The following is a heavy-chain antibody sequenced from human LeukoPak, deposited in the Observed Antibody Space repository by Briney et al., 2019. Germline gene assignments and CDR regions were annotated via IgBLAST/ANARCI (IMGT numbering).Heavy chain of an antibody. D-gene: IGHD5-18*01. J-gene: IGHJ4*02. CDR3: ARGAAGYSYG. V-gene: IGHV1-18*01. CDR1: GYTFTNFG. CDR2: ISAYNGNT. Sequence: ASVKVSCTASGYTFTNFGISWVRQAPGQGLEWMGWISAYNGNTNCAQRLQGRVTMTTDTSTSAAYMELRSLRSDDTAVYYCARGAAGYSYGWGQGTLVTVSS.